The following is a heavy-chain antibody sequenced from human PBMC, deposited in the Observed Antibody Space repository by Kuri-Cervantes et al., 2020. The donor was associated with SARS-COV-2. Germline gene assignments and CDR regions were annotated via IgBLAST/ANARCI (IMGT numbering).Heavy chain of an antibody. V-gene: IGHV3-53*01. J-gene: IGHJ4*02. Sequence: GGSLRLSCAASGFTVSSNYMSWVRQAPGKGLEWVSVIYSGGSTYYADSVKGRFTISRDNSKNTLYLQMNSLRAEDTAVYYCARESPLEWSTFNWGQGTLVTVSS. CDR2: IYSGGST. CDR1: GFTVSSNY. CDR3: ARESPLEWSTFN. D-gene: IGHD3-3*01.